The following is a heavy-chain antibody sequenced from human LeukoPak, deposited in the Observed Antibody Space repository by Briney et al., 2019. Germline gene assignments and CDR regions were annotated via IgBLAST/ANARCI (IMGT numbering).Heavy chain of an antibody. J-gene: IGHJ6*04. V-gene: IGHV3-30*18. Sequence: RGSLRLSCAASGFTFSSYGMHWVRQAPGKGLEWVALFSFDGRNKYYADSVKGRFTISRDNSKNTVFLQVNSLRLEDTAVYFCAKDRDEQLVDYYYGMDVWGKGTTVTVSS. CDR3: AKDRDEQLVDYYYGMDV. CDR1: GFTFSSYG. D-gene: IGHD6-13*01. CDR2: FSFDGRNK.